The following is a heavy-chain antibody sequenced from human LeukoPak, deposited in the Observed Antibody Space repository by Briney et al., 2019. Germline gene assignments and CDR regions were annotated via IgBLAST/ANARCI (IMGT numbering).Heavy chain of an antibody. Sequence: QPGGSPRLSCAASGFTFSSYWMHWVRQAPGKGLVWVSRINSDGSSTSYADSLKGRFTISRDNAKNSLYLQMNSLRAEDTAVYYCARETLSANDAFDIWAKGHWSPSLQ. CDR2: INSDGSST. V-gene: IGHV3-74*01. CDR3: ARETLSANDAFDI. J-gene: IGHJ3*02. CDR1: GFTFSSYW.